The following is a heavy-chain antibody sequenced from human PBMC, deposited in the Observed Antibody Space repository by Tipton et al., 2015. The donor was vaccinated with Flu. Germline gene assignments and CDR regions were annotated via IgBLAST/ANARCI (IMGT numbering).Heavy chain of an antibody. D-gene: IGHD7-27*01. J-gene: IGHJ4*02. V-gene: IGHV3-48*03. CDR2: ISSSGNTI. CDR1: GFSFSSYE. Sequence: GSLRLSCAASGFSFSSYERNWVRQAPGKGLEWLSYISSSGNTISYADSVRGRFTISRDNAKNSLYLQLNSLRAEDTAVYYCASLTGDDYWGQGNLVTVSS. CDR3: ASLTGDDY.